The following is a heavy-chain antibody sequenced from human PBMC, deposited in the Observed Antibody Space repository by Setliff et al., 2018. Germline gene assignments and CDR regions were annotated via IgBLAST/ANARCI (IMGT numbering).Heavy chain of an antibody. V-gene: IGHV1-3*01. Sequence: GASVKVSCKASGYTFTSYAMHWVRQAPGQRLEWMGWINAGNGNTKYSQKFQGRVTITRDTSASTAYMELSSLRSEDTAVYYCARSVDIVVVPAALYYFDYWGQGTLVTVSS. CDR2: INAGNGNT. CDR1: GYTFTSYA. J-gene: IGHJ4*02. CDR3: ARSVDIVVVPAALYYFDY. D-gene: IGHD2-2*03.